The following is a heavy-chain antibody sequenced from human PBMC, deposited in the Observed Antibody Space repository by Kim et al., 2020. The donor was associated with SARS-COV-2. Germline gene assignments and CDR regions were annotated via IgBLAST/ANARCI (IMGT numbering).Heavy chain of an antibody. CDR1: GYTFTSYY. D-gene: IGHD3-22*01. V-gene: IGHV1-46*01. CDR2: INPSGGST. J-gene: IGHJ4*02. Sequence: APVKVSCKASGYTFTSYYMHWVRQAPGQGLEWMGIINPSGGSTSYAQKFQGRVTMTRDTSTSTVYMELSSLRSEDTAVYYCARDLRGYYDSSGYFDYWGQGTLVTVSS. CDR3: ARDLRGYYDSSGYFDY.